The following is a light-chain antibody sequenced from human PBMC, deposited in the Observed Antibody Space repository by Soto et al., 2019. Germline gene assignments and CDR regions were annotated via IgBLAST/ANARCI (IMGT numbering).Light chain of an antibody. CDR1: SSNIGNNY. CDR3: GTWDSSLSAEI. CDR2: DNN. V-gene: IGLV1-51*01. Sequence: QSVLTQPPSVSAAPGQMVTISCSGSSSNIGNNYVSWYRQLPGTAPKLLIYDNNKRPSGIPDRFSGSKSGTSATLGITGRQTGDEADYYCGTWDSSLSAEIFGGGTKLTVL. J-gene: IGLJ2*01.